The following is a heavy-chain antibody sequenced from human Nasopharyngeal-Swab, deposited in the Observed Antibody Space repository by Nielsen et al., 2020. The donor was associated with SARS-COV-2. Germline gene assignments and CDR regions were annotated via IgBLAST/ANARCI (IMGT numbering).Heavy chain of an antibody. V-gene: IGHV4-31*02. D-gene: IGHD2-21*02. CDR3: ARARRNFVVVSAFDY. J-gene: IGHJ4*02. Sequence: GQRLEWIGCIYYSGSTYYNPSLKSRVTISVDTSKNQFSLKLSSATAADTAVYYCARARRNFVVVSAFDYWGQGTLVTVSS. CDR2: IYYSGST.